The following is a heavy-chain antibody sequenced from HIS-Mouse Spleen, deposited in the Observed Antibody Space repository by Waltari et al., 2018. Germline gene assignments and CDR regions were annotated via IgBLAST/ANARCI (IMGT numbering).Heavy chain of an antibody. V-gene: IGHV4-39*07. D-gene: IGHD6-13*01. J-gene: IGHJ2*01. CDR3: AREIPYSSSWYDWYFDL. CDR2: IYYCGST. Sequence: QLQLQESGPGLVKPSETLSLTCTVSGGSISSSSYYWGWIRQPPGKGLGWIGSIYYCGSTYNHPSLKSRVPISVDTSKNQFSLKRSSVTAADTAVYYCAREIPYSSSWYDWYFDLWGRGTLVTVSS. CDR1: GGSISSSSYY.